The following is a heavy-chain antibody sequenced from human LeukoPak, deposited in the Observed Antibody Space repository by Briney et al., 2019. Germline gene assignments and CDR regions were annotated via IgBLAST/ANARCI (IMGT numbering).Heavy chain of an antibody. Sequence: KPSETLSLTCTVSGGSISSYYWSWIRQPPGKGLEWIGYISYSGSTNYSPSLKGRVTISVDTSKNHFSLNLTSVTAADTAVYYCARTTTTFDDWGQGTLVTVSS. CDR3: ARTTTTFDD. CDR2: ISYSGST. CDR1: GGSISSYY. V-gene: IGHV4-59*01. J-gene: IGHJ4*02. D-gene: IGHD4-11*01.